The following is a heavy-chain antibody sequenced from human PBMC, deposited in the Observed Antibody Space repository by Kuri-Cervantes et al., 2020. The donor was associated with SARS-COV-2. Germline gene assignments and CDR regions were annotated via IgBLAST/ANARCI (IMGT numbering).Heavy chain of an antibody. CDR2: IYTSGST. CDR1: GGSIGSYY. D-gene: IGHD6-13*01. Sequence: ESLKISCTVSGGSIGSYYWSWIRQPAGKGLEWIGRIYTSGSTNYNPSLKSRVTMSVDTSKNQFSLKLSSVTAADTAVYYCARDLSAGPNWFDPWGQGTLVTVSS. J-gene: IGHJ5*02. V-gene: IGHV4-4*07. CDR3: ARDLSAGPNWFDP.